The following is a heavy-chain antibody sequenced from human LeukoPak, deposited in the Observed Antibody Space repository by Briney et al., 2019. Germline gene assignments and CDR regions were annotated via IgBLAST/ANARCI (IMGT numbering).Heavy chain of an antibody. D-gene: IGHD3-10*01. Sequence: SQTLSLTCDISGDSVSSNSAAWNWIRQSPSRGLEWLGRTYYRPEWYNDYSVSVKSRITINPDTSKNQFSLQLNSVTPEDTAVYYCARGGYYGSGSFYSTQTSVFDYWGQGTLVTVSS. CDR2: TYYRPEWYN. CDR1: GDSVSSNSAA. CDR3: ARGGYYGSGSFYSTQTSVFDY. J-gene: IGHJ4*02. V-gene: IGHV6-1*01.